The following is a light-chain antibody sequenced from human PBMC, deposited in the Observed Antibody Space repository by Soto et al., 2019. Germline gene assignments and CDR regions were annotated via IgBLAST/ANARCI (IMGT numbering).Light chain of an antibody. J-gene: IGLJ1*01. CDR2: EVS. CDR3: SSYTSSSTYV. V-gene: IGLV2-14*01. Sequence: QSSLTQPDSVSGFPGQSITISCTGTRSDVGGYNYVSWYQRHPGKAPKLMIYEVSNRPSGVSNRFSGSKSGNTASLTISGLQAEDEADYYCSSYTSSSTYVFGLGTKLTVL. CDR1: RSDVGGYNY.